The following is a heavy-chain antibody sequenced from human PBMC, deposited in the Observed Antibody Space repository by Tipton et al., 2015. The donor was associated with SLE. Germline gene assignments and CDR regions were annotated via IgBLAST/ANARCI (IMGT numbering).Heavy chain of an antibody. J-gene: IGHJ5*02. CDR2: IYYSGST. CDR1: GGSISSHY. Sequence: TLSLTCTVSGGSISSHYWSWIRQPPGKGLEWIGYIYYSGSTNYNPSLKSRVTISVDTSKNQFSLKLSSVTAADTAVYYCAREGHCSGGSCYPWLDPWGQGTLVTVSS. CDR3: AREGHCSGGSCYPWLDP. D-gene: IGHD2-15*01. V-gene: IGHV4-59*11.